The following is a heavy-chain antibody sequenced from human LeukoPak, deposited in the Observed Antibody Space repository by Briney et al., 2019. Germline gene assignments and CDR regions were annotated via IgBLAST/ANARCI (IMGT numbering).Heavy chain of an antibody. CDR1: GFTFSSYA. V-gene: IGHV3-23*01. Sequence: GGSLRLSCEASGFTFSSYAMSWVRQAPGKRLEWVSGIIDSGDITYYANSVKGRFTISRDNSKNTLYLQMNGLRAEDTAVYYCAKLGGQEVYNYYVGVWGKGTTVAVSS. J-gene: IGHJ6*03. CDR2: IIDSGDIT. D-gene: IGHD3-16*01. CDR3: AKLGGQEVYNYYVGV.